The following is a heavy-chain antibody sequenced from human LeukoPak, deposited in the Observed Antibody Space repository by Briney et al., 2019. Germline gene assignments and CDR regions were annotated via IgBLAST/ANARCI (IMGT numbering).Heavy chain of an antibody. CDR1: GYTFTSYG. V-gene: IGHV1-18*01. D-gene: IGHD4-17*01. J-gene: IGHJ6*02. CDR2: ISAYNGNT. CDR3: ARDNKDWDYGGNPYYYYGMDV. Sequence: ASVKVSYKASGYTFTSYGISWVRQAPGQGLEWMGWISAYNGNTNYAQKLQGRVTMTTDTSTSTAYMELRSLRSDDTAVYYCARDNKDWDYGGNPYYYYGMDVWGQGTTVTVSS.